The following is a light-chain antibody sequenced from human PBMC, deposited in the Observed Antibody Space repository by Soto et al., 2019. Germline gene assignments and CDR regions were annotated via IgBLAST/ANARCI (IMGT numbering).Light chain of an antibody. CDR1: QSIGNW. J-gene: IGKJ1*01. CDR2: DAS. Sequence: DIPMTQSPSTLSASVGDRVTITCRASQSIGNWLAWYQQKPGQAPKLLIYDASSLQSGVPSRFSGSGSGTEFTLTISSLQPDDFATYYCQQYNGFRTFGQGTKVEIK. CDR3: QQYNGFRT. V-gene: IGKV1-5*01.